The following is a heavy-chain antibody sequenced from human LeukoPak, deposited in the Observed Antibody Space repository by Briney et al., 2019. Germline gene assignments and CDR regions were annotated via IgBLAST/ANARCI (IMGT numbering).Heavy chain of an antibody. Sequence: PSETLSLTCAVYGGSFSGYYWGWIRQHPGKGLEWIGSIYYSGSTYYNPSLKSRVTISVDTSKNQFSLKLSSVTAADTAVYYCARLVGCSSTSCYRRVDPWGQGTLVTVSS. CDR3: ARLVGCSSTSCYRRVDP. V-gene: IGHV4-39*01. D-gene: IGHD2-2*01. CDR1: GGSFSGYY. J-gene: IGHJ5*02. CDR2: IYYSGST.